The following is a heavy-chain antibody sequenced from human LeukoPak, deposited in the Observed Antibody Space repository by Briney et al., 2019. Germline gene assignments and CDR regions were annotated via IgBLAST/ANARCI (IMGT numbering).Heavy chain of an antibody. CDR1: GFTFSSYS. J-gene: IGHJ4*02. CDR3: ARDRGIYYDSSGYGY. V-gene: IGHV3-21*01. Sequence: GGSLRPSCAASGFTFSSYSMNWVRQAPGEGLEWVSSISSSNNYIYYADSVKGRFTISRDNAKNSLYLQMNSLRAEDTAVYYCARDRGIYYDSSGYGYWGQGTLVTVSS. CDR2: ISSSNNYI. D-gene: IGHD3-22*01.